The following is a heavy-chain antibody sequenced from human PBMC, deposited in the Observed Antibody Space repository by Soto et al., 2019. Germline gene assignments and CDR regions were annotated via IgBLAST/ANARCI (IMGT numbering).Heavy chain of an antibody. D-gene: IGHD4-4*01. CDR2: INHSGST. CDR3: ARLAMTSVTNNWFDP. CDR1: GGSFTGYY. V-gene: IGHV4-34*01. Sequence: SETLSLTCAVYGGSFTGYYWSWIRQPPGKGLEWIGEINHSGSTNYNPSLKGRVTISLDTSRTHFSLKVNSVTAADTGFYYCARLAMTSVTNNWFDPWGQGTPVTVSS. J-gene: IGHJ5*02.